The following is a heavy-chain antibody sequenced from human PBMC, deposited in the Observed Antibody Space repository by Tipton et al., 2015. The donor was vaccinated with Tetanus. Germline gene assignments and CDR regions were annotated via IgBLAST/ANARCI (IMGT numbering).Heavy chain of an antibody. CDR2: ITSSSSTI. J-gene: IGHJ5*02. Sequence: SLRLSCAASGFTFSIFGMHWVRRAPGKGLEWVSYITSSSSTIYYADSVKGRFTISRDNAKNSLYLQMNSLRDDDTAVYYCARAFFAAATSWGQGTLVTVSS. V-gene: IGHV3-48*02. CDR3: ARAFFAAATS. D-gene: IGHD6-13*01. CDR1: GFTFSIFG.